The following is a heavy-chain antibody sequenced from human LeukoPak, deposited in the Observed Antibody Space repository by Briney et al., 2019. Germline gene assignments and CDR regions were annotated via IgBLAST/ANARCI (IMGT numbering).Heavy chain of an antibody. D-gene: IGHD2-15*01. CDR1: GGTFISYA. CDR2: IIPIFGTA. V-gene: IGHV1-69*01. Sequence: SVKVSCKASGGTFISYAISWVRQAPGQGLEWMGGIIPIFGTANYAQKFQGRVTITADESTSTAYMELSSLRSEDTAVYYCATRNWPEYCSGGSCYSYYYMDVWGKGTTVTVSS. CDR3: ATRNWPEYCSGGSCYSYYYMDV. J-gene: IGHJ6*03.